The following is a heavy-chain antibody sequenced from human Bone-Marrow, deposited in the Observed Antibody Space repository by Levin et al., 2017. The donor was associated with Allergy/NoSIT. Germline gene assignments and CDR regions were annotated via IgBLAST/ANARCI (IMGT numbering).Heavy chain of an antibody. D-gene: IGHD3-10*01. CDR1: GFTFSSYS. CDR2: ISSSSSYI. V-gene: IGHV3-21*01. CDR3: ARVMNGSGSYYNVWYYYYMDV. J-gene: IGHJ6*03. Sequence: SCAASGFTFSSYSMNWVRQAPGKGLEWVSSISSSSSYIYYADSVKGRFTISRDNAKNSLYLQMNSLRAEDTAVYYCARVMNGSGSYYNVWYYYYMDVWGKGTTVTVSS.